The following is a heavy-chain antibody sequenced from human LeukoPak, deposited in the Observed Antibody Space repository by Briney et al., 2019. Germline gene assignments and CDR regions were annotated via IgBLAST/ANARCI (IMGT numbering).Heavy chain of an antibody. CDR1: GFTFSSYE. CDR3: VRDQGAPDY. D-gene: IGHD1-26*01. CDR2: ISGDSSQI. V-gene: IGHV3-48*03. J-gene: IGHJ4*02. Sequence: PGGSLRLSCAASGFTFSSYEMNWVRQAPGKGLEWISYISGDSSQIFYADSVKGRFTTSRDNAKNSLHLQMSSLRVEDTALYYCVRDQGAPDYWGQGTLLTVSS.